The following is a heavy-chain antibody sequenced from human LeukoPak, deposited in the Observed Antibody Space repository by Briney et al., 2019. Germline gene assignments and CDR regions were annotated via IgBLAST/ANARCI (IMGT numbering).Heavy chain of an antibody. D-gene: IGHD3-22*01. J-gene: IGHJ6*03. CDR2: MNPNSGNT. CDR1: GYTFTSYD. CDR3: ARGEGYYHSSGNYGLHYNYYMDV. V-gene: IGHV1-8*01. Sequence: GASVKVSCKASGYTFTSYDINWVRQATGQGLEWMGWMNPNSGNTGYAQKFQGRVTMTRNTSISTAYMELSSLRSEDTAVYYCARGEGYYHSSGNYGLHYNYYMDVWGKGTTVTVSS.